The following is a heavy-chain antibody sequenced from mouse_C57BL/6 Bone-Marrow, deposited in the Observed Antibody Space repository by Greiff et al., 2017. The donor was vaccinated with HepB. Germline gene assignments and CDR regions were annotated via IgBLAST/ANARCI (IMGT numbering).Heavy chain of an antibody. J-gene: IGHJ2*01. CDR2: IYPGSGNT. V-gene: IGHV1-76*01. D-gene: IGHD2-2*01. Sequence: QVQLKQSGAELVRPGASVKLSCKASGYTFTDYYINWVKQRPGQGLEWIARIYPGSGNTYYNEKFKGKATLTAEKSSSNAYMQLSSLTSEDSAVYFCANGYDGFFDYWGQGTTLTVSS. CDR1: GYTFTDYY. CDR3: ANGYDGFFDY.